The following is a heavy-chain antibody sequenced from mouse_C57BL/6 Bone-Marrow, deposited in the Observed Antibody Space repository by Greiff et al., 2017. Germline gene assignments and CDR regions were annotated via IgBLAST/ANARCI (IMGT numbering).Heavy chain of an antibody. CDR1: GFTFSSYG. V-gene: IGHV5-6*01. D-gene: IGHD4-1*01. Sequence: EVQGVESGGDLVKPGGSLTLSCAASGFTFSSYGVSWVRQTPDKRLEWVATISSGGSYTYYPDSVKGRFTISRDNAKNTLYLQMSSLKSEDTAMYYCARGTGPYAKDYWGQGPSVTFSS. CDR2: ISSGGSYT. CDR3: ARGTGPYAKDY. J-gene: IGHJ4*01.